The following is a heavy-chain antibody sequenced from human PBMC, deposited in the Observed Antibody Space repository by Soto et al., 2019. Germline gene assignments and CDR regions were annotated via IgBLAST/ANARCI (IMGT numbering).Heavy chain of an antibody. D-gene: IGHD5-18*01. V-gene: IGHV1-18*01. J-gene: IGHJ6*02. CDR2: ISGHNGQT. CDR1: AYTFNTYG. CDR3: ARDGRNQLWVEGRNAMDV. Sequence: QVQLVQSGPEVKKPGASVKVSCKASAYTFNTYGISWVRRAPGQGLEWMGWISGHNGQTNYAPKFRGRVTITTDTAKSTGYMELRRLRSDGTAIYYCARDGRNQLWVEGRNAMDVWGQGTTVTVSS.